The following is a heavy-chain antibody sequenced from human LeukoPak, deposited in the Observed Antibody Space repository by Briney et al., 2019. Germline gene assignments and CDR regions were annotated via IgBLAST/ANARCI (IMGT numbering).Heavy chain of an antibody. V-gene: IGHV3-7*01. CDR3: ARDIEAAGXFLDY. Sequence: GGSLRLSCAASGFTFSSYWMSWVRQAPGKGLEWVANMKYDGSEKYYVDSVKGRFTISRDNAKNSLYLQMNSLRAEDTAVYYCARDIEAAGXFLDYWGQGTXVTVSS. CDR2: MKYDGSEK. J-gene: IGHJ4*02. CDR1: GFTFSSYW. D-gene: IGHD6-13*01.